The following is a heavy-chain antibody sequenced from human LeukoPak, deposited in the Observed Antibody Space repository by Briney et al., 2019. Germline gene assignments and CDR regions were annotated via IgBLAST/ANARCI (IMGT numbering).Heavy chain of an antibody. J-gene: IGHJ4*02. CDR1: GFTLSSYA. Sequence: GGSLRLSCAASGFTLSSYAMTWVRQAPGKXXXXXXXICASGGSTYYADSVKGRFTISRDNSKNTLYLQMNSLRAEDTAVYYCAKVISSSCGIGGYWGQGTLVTVSS. V-gene: IGHV3-23*01. CDR3: AKVISSSCGIGGY. CDR2: ICASGGST. D-gene: IGHD6-13*01.